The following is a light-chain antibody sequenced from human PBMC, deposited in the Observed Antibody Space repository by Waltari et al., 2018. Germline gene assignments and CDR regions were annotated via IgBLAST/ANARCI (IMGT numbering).Light chain of an antibody. CDR3: MQGTHWPPWT. Sequence: DVVMTQSPLSLPVTLGQPASISCRSSQSLVHSDGNTPLSWFQQRPGQSPRRLIYKVSTRDSGVPDRFSGSGSGTDFTLKISRVEAEDVGVYYCMQGTHWPPWTFGQGTKVEIQ. CDR1: QSLVHSDGNTP. CDR2: KVS. V-gene: IGKV2-30*02. J-gene: IGKJ1*01.